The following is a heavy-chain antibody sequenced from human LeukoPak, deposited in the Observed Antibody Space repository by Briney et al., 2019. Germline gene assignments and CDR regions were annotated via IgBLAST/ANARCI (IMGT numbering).Heavy chain of an antibody. CDR2: IIPIFGTA. CDR3: ARGYSYGYRGLGGNFDY. D-gene: IGHD5-18*01. J-gene: IGHJ4*02. V-gene: IGHV1-69*05. CDR1: GGTFSSYA. Sequence: SVKVSCKASGGTFSSYAISWVRQAPGQGLESMGGIIPIFGTANYAQKFQGRVTITTDESTSTAYMELSSLRSEDTAVYYCARGYSYGYRGLGGNFDYWGQGTLVTVSS.